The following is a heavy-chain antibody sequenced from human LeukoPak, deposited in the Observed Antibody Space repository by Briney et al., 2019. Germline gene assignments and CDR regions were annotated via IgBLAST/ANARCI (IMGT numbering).Heavy chain of an antibody. V-gene: IGHV3-43D*03. CDR1: GFTFDDYA. CDR3: ARGTALVRSDAFDI. J-gene: IGHJ3*02. D-gene: IGHD5-18*01. CDR2: ISWDGGST. Sequence: GGSLRLSCAASGFTFDDYAMHWVRQAPGKGLEWVSLISWDGGSTYYADSVKGRFTISRDNSNNTLYLQMNGLRAEDTAMYYCARGTALVRSDAFDIWGQGTMVTVSS.